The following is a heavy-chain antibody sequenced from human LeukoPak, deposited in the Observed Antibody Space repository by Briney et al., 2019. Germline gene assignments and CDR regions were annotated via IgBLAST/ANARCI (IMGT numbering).Heavy chain of an antibody. CDR3: ARDPQYCSGGSCYSFDY. CDR2: INRDGSST. J-gene: IGHJ4*02. Sequence: GSLRLSCAASGFTFSSYWMHWVRQAPGKGLVWVSRINRDGSSTSYADSVKGRFTISRDNAKNTLNLQMNSLRAEDTAVYYCARDPQYCSGGSCYSFDYWGQGTLVTVSS. V-gene: IGHV3-74*01. D-gene: IGHD2-15*01. CDR1: GFTFSSYW.